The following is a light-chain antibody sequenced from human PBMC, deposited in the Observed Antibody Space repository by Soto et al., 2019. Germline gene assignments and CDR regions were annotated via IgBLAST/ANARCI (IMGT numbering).Light chain of an antibody. J-gene: IGLJ1*01. CDR3: ASYAGSRTYV. CDR1: CGDIGNYNL. Sequence: QSALTQPASVAGSPGQSGRISCSCGDIGNYNLVSWYQHLPGRAPKLLIFEVTMRPSGISDRFSGSKSASTASLTISGLQAEDEGDYYCASYAGSRTYVFGSGTKVTVL. CDR2: EVT. V-gene: IGLV2-23*02.